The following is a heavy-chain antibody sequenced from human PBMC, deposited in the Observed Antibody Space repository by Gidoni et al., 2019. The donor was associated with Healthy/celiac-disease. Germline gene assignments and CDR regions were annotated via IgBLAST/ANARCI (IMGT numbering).Heavy chain of an antibody. CDR3: AKPATRPRHDFDY. V-gene: IGHV3-9*01. CDR1: GFTFADYA. Sequence: EVQLVESGGGLVQPGRSLRLSCAASGFTFADYAMHWVRQAPGKGLEWVSGISWNSGSIGYADSVKGRFTISRDNAKNSLYLQMNSLRAEDTALYYCAKPATRPRHDFDYWGQGTLVTVSS. J-gene: IGHJ4*02. CDR2: ISWNSGSI.